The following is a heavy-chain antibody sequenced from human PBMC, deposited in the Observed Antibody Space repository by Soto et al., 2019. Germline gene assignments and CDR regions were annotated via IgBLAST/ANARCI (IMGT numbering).Heavy chain of an antibody. V-gene: IGHV1-18*01. D-gene: IGHD2-21*02. CDR2: ISGYNGNT. CDR3: ARVRESYCGGDCYPDSFDY. CDR1: GYTFTSYG. J-gene: IGHJ4*02. Sequence: ASVKVSCKASGYTFTSYGISWVRQAPGQGLEWMGWISGYNGNTNYAQKLQGRVTMTTDTSTSTAYMELRSLRSDDTAVYYCARVRESYCGGDCYPDSFDYWGQGTLVTVSS.